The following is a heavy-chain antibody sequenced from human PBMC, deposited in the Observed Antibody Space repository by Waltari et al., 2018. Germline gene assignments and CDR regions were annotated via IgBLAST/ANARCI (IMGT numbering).Heavy chain of an antibody. J-gene: IGHJ6*02. Sequence: QVQLPESGPGLVKPSETLSLTCPGSGYHISSGYYWGWIRQPPGKGPEWIGSIYHSGSTDYNPSLKSRVTISVDTSKNQFSLKLSSVTAADTAVYYCARTLYDFWSGYWEYYYYYGMDVWGQGTTVTVSS. CDR1: GYHISSGYY. V-gene: IGHV4-38-2*01. D-gene: IGHD3-3*01. CDR2: IYHSGST. CDR3: ARTLYDFWSGYWEYYYYYGMDV.